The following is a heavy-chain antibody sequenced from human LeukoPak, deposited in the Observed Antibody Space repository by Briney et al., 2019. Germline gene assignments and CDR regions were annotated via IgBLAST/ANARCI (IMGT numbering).Heavy chain of an antibody. V-gene: IGHV3-53*01. CDR1: GFTFSSNY. D-gene: IGHD5-18*01. CDR3: ARDRWIREGRSSKPTNYGMDV. J-gene: IGHJ6*02. CDR2: IYSGGST. Sequence: PGGSLRLSCAASGFTFSSNYMSWVRQAPGKGLEWVSVIYSGGSTYYADSVKGRFTISRDNSKNTLYLQMNSLRAEDTAEYYCARDRWIREGRSSKPTNYGMDVWGQGTTVTVSS.